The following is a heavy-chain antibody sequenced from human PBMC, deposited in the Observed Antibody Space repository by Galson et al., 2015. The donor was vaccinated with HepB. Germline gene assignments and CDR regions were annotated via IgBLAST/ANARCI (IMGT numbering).Heavy chain of an antibody. CDR2: ISVYNGNT. V-gene: IGHV1-18*01. J-gene: IGHJ4*02. Sequence: SVKVSCKASGYSFTNYNINWVRQAPGQGLEWMGWISVYNGNTNFAQKFQGRVTLTTDTSTSTAYMELRSLRPDDTAVYYCARYSNSWDVGYYLDYWGQGALVTVSS. CDR3: ARYSNSWDVGYYLDY. D-gene: IGHD6-19*01. CDR1: GYSFTNYN.